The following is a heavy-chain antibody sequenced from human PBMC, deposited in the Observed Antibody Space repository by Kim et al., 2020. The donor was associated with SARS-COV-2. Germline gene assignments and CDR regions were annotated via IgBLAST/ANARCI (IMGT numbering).Heavy chain of an antibody. CDR2: ISHDGSIK. D-gene: IGHD1-7*01. J-gene: IGHJ4*02. V-gene: IGHV3-30*09. CDR1: GFTFSTYA. Sequence: GGSLRLSCAASGFTFSTYAMHWVRQAPGKGLEWVAVISHDGSIKYHTDPVKGRFAISRDNSKNTLYLQMNSLRAEDTAVYYCAILTVTDYFDSWGQGTL. CDR3: AILTVTDYFDS.